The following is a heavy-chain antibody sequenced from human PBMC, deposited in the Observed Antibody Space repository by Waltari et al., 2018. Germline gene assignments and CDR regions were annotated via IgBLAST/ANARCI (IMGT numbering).Heavy chain of an antibody. CDR1: GGSISSYY. CDR2: IYYSGST. J-gene: IGHJ5*02. D-gene: IGHD3-10*01. V-gene: IGHV4-59*01. Sequence: QVQLQESGSGLVKPSETLSLTCTVSGGSISSYYWSWIRQPPGKGLEWIGYIYYSGSTNYNPSLKSRVTIAVDTSKNQFSLKLSSVTAADTAVYYCARVRTEPGVTPPYNWFDPWGQGTLVTVSS. CDR3: ARVRTEPGVTPPYNWFDP.